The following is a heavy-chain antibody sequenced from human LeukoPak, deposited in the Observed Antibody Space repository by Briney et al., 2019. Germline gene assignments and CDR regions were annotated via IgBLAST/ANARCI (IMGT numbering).Heavy chain of an antibody. J-gene: IGHJ6*03. D-gene: IGHD2-2*01. CDR2: ISWDSGTI. V-gene: IGHV3-9*03. CDR1: GFSFDDYA. Sequence: GGSLRLSCAASGFSFDDYAMHWVRQAPGKGLEWVSGISWDSGTIRYADSVKGRFTISRDSAKNSLYLQMNSLRPEDMALYYCAKGSSHATCINTSCYMDVWGKGTTVTVSS. CDR3: AKGSSHATCINTSCYMDV.